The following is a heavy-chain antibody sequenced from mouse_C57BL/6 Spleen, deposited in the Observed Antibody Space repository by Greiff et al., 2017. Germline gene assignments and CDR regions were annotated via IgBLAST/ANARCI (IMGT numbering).Heavy chain of an antibody. D-gene: IGHD3-2*02. CDR1: GYSITSGYY. J-gene: IGHJ3*01. CDR2: ISYDGSN. CDR3: ARDSSAWFAY. Sequence: DVKLQESGPGLVKPSQSLSLTCSVTGYSITSGYYWNWIRQFPGNKLEWMGYISYDGSNNYNPSLKNRISITRDTSKNQFFLTLNSVTTEDTATYYCARDSSAWFAYWGQGTLVTVSA. V-gene: IGHV3-6*01.